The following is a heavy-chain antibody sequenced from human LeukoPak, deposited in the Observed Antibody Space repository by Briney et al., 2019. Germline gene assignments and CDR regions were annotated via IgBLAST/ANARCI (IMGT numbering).Heavy chain of an antibody. D-gene: IGHD3-9*01. J-gene: IGHJ4*02. Sequence: SETLSLTCTVSGGSISSSSYYWGWIRQPPGKGLEWIGNIYYSGTTYYNPSLKSRVTISVDTSKNQFSLKLSSVTAADTAVYYCARGTVRLGILTVWGQGTLVTVSS. CDR1: GGSISSSSYY. CDR2: IYYSGTT. V-gene: IGHV4-39*01. CDR3: ARGTVRLGILTV.